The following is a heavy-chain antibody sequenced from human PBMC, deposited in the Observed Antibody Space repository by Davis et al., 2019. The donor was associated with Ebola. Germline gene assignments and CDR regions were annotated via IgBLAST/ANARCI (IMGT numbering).Heavy chain of an antibody. Sequence: GESLKISCKGSGYSFTTYWIVWVRQMPGKGLESMGIIFPGDSDTRYSPSFQGQVTISADKSISTAYLQWSSLKASDTAIYYCARGTDGYNPGGYFDSWGQGTLVTVSS. J-gene: IGHJ4*02. CDR1: GYSFTTYW. CDR3: ARGTDGYNPGGYFDS. D-gene: IGHD5-24*01. CDR2: IFPGDSDT. V-gene: IGHV5-51*01.